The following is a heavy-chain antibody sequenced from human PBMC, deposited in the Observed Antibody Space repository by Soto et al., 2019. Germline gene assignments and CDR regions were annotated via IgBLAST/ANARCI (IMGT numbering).Heavy chain of an antibody. CDR1: GYIFTDHL. Sequence: GASVKGSCKTSGYIFTDHLIHWVRQSPGQGLQWVGWVHPDSGGTNVAQAFQDRVTMTADTSITTAYMDLARLRPDDTAIFYCARGAQGFFPVSGIYFYFDHWGQGTPVTVSS. CDR3: ARGAQGFFPVSGIYFYFDH. V-gene: IGHV1-2*02. D-gene: IGHD3-22*01. CDR2: VHPDSGGT. J-gene: IGHJ4*02.